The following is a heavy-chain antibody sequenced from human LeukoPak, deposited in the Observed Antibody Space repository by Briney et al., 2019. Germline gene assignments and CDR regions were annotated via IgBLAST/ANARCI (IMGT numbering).Heavy chain of an antibody. Sequence: GGSLRLSCAASGSTFSSYSMHWVRQAPGKGLVWVSRIHTDGSGTGYADSVKGRFTISRDNAKNTLYLQMNSLRAEDTAVYYCARGSNFGLDLWGQGTLVTVSS. V-gene: IGHV3-74*01. CDR3: ARGSNFGLDL. D-gene: IGHD1-1*01. CDR2: IHTDGSGT. CDR1: GSTFSSYS. J-gene: IGHJ5*02.